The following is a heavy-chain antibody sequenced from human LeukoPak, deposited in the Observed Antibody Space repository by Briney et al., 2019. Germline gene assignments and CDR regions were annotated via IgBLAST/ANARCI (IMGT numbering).Heavy chain of an antibody. J-gene: IGHJ3*02. V-gene: IGHV1-18*01. CDR3: ARDLPNYYGSGVDAFDI. D-gene: IGHD3-10*01. CDR1: GYTFTSYG. CDR2: ISAYNGNT. Sequence: ASVKVSCKASGYTFTSYGISWVRQAPGQGLEWMGWISAYNGNTNYAQKLQGRVTMTTDTSTSTAYMELRSLRSDDTAVYYCARDLPNYYGSGVDAFDIWGQGTMVTVSS.